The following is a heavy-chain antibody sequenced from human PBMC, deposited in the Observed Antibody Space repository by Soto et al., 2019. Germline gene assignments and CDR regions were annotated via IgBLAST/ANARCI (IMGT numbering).Heavy chain of an antibody. Sequence: QVQLQESGPGLVKPSQTLSLTCTVSGGSISSGDYYWSWIRQPPGKGLEWIGYIYYSGSTYYNPSLKSRVNRSVDTSKNQFSLKLSSVTAADTAVYYCAREAPGVGRFYFDYWGQGTLVTVSS. CDR2: IYYSGST. CDR1: GGSISSGDYY. V-gene: IGHV4-30-4*01. D-gene: IGHD3-10*01. J-gene: IGHJ4*02. CDR3: AREAPGVGRFYFDY.